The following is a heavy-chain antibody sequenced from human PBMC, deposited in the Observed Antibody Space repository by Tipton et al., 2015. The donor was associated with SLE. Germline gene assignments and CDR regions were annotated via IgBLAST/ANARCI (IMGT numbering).Heavy chain of an antibody. D-gene: IGHD2-21*02. J-gene: IGHJ6*02. V-gene: IGHV4-59*08. Sequence: TLSLTCSVSGGSISSSYWIWIRQPPGKGLEWLGYIYHGGSTNYNPSPKSRVTMSVDTSKNQVSLKLTSVTAADTAVYYCARGRVTWRGAIIGVDVWGQGTTVTVSS. CDR3: ARGRVTWRGAIIGVDV. CDR1: GGSISSSY. CDR2: IYHGGST.